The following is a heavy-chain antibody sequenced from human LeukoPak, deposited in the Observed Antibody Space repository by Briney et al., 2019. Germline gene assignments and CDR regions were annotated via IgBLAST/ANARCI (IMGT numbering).Heavy chain of an antibody. CDR3: AKDLDSTGSWPPEYVQH. D-gene: IGHD3-22*01. Sequence: GGSLRLSCVASGFTFSSYAMSWVRQAPGKGLEWVSLISTSSRTHYADSMKGRFTISRDNSRNTLYLQINSLRAEDTAVYYCAKDLDSTGSWPPEYVQHWSLGSLVTVSS. CDR1: GFTFSSYA. J-gene: IGHJ1*01. V-gene: IGHV3-23*01. CDR2: ISTSSRT.